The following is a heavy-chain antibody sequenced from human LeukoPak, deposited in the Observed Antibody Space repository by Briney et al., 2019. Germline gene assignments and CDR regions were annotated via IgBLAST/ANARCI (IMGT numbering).Heavy chain of an antibody. J-gene: IGHJ5*01. CDR2: IYPDDSDA. CDR3: ARGYSSSGWFDS. V-gene: IGHV5-51*01. Sequence: GESLQISCQGSGYKFSNYWIAWVRRLPGRGLECMGIIYPDDSDARYSPSFQGQVTFSADKSISTAYLQWSSLKASDTAMYFCARGYSSSGWFDSWGQGTLVTVSS. D-gene: IGHD6-6*01. CDR1: GYKFSNYW.